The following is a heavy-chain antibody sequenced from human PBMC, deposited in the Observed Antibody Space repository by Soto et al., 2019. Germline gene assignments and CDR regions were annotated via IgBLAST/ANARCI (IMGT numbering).Heavy chain of an antibody. J-gene: IGHJ3*02. D-gene: IGHD2-2*01. CDR2: ISNDGGNE. Sequence: QVQLVESGGGVVQPGRSLRLSCAASGFTFSGCAMHWVRQAPGKGLEWVAIISNDGGNEYYADSVKGRFTISRDNSKNTLYLQMNSLRAEDTAVYFCARTGSCSSTGCYLAFDIWGQGTMVTVSS. V-gene: IGHV3-30-3*01. CDR3: ARTGSCSSTGCYLAFDI. CDR1: GFTFSGCA.